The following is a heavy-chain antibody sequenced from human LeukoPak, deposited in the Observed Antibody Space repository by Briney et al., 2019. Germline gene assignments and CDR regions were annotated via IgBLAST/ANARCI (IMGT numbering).Heavy chain of an antibody. CDR2: IKQDRSEK. V-gene: IGHV3-7*01. Sequence: GALRLSCAASGFTFSSYWMSWVRQAPGKGLEWVANIKQDRSEKYYVDSVKGRFTISRDNAKNSLYLQMNSLRAEDTAVYYCARVRRYCSSTSCSGYWFDPWGQGTLVTVSS. J-gene: IGHJ5*02. CDR3: ARVRRYCSSTSCSGYWFDP. D-gene: IGHD2-2*01. CDR1: GFTFSSYW.